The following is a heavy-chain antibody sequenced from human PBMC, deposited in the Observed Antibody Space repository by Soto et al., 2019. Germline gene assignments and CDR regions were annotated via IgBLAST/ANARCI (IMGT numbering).Heavy chain of an antibody. CDR2: IYYSGST. CDR3: ARGLYSGRLNWFDP. Sequence: SETLSLTCTVSGGSISSYYWSWIRQPPGKGLEWIGYIYYSGSTNYNPSLKSRVTISVDTSKNQFSLKLSSVTAADTAVYYCARGLYSGRLNWFDPWGQGTLVTVSS. D-gene: IGHD1-26*01. V-gene: IGHV4-59*08. CDR1: GGSISSYY. J-gene: IGHJ5*02.